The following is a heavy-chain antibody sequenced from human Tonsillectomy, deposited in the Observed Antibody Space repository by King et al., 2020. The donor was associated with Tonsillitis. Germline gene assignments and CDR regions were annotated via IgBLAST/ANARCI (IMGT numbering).Heavy chain of an antibody. D-gene: IGHD3-10*01. CDR3: ARRGPKYYYMDV. CDR1: GGSISSIYHY. V-gene: IGHV4-39*01. Sequence: QLQESGPGLVKPSETLSLTCTVSGGSISSIYHYWGWIREPPGKGLEWIGSIYYTGNTYYNPSLTSRVTISVDTSENKFSLRLSSVTAADTAVYYCARRGPKYYYMDVWGKGTTVIVSS. CDR2: IYYTGNT. J-gene: IGHJ6*03.